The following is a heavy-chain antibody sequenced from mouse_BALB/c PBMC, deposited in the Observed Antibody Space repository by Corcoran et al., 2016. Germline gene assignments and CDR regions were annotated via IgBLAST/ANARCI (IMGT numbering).Heavy chain of an antibody. V-gene: IGHV14-3*02. J-gene: IGHJ2*01. Sequence: EVQLQQSGTELVKPGVSVKLSCTAAGFNIKDTYMHWVKQRPEQGLEWIGRIDPANGNTKYDPKFQGKDTITADTSSNTAYLQLSSLTSEDTAVYYCARGRARAPYYFDYWGQGTTLTVSS. CDR1: GFNIKDTY. CDR2: IDPANGNT. D-gene: IGHD3-1*01. CDR3: ARGRARAPYYFDY.